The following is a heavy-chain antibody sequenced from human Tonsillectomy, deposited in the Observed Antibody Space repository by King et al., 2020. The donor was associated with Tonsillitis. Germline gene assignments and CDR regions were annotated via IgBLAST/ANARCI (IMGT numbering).Heavy chain of an antibody. CDR1: GGSISSGDYS. V-gene: IGHV4-30-2*01. Sequence: QLQESGSGLVKPSQTLSLTCAVSGGSISSGDYSWSWIRQPPGKGLEWIGYIYHSGSTYYNPSLKSRVTISVDRSKNQFSLKLSSVTAADTAVYYCARGDGDNSFYYYYGMDVWGQGTTVTVSS. CDR2: IYHSGST. J-gene: IGHJ6*02. CDR3: ARGDGDNSFYYYYGMDV. D-gene: IGHD4-17*01.